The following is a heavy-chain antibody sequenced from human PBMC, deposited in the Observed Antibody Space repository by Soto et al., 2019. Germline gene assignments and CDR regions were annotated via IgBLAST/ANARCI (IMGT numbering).Heavy chain of an antibody. CDR3: TKGAWLAY. CDR2: ILGRDDTT. D-gene: IGHD5-12*01. V-gene: IGHV3-23*01. J-gene: IGHJ4*02. Sequence: EVQVLESGGDLVEPGGSLRLSCAASGFSFNTFDMSWVRQAPGKGLEWVSVILGRDDTTYYADSVKGRFTISRDTFKNALHLQMNSLRVEDTALYFCTKGAWLAYGGQGTLVTVSS. CDR1: GFSFNTFD.